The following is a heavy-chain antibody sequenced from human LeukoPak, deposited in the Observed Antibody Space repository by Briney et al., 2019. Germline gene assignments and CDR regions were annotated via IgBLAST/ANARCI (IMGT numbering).Heavy chain of an antibody. V-gene: IGHV3-33*01. CDR1: GFTFSSYG. CDR2: IWYDGSNK. D-gene: IGHD3-22*01. CDR3: AREDAPYDSSGYDAFDI. Sequence: GRSLRLSCAASGFTFSSYGMHWVRQAPGKGLEWVAVIWYDGSNKYYADSVKGRFTIPRDNSKNTLYLQMNSLRAEDTAVYYCAREDAPYDSSGYDAFDIWGQGTMVTVSS. J-gene: IGHJ3*02.